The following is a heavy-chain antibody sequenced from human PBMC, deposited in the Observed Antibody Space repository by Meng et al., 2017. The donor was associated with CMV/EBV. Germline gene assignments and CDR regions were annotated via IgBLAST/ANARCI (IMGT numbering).Heavy chain of an antibody. D-gene: IGHD6-25*01. V-gene: IGHV3-48*03. Sequence: AGSLRLSCAASGFTFSSYEMNWVRQAPGKGLEWVSYISSSGSTTYYADSVKDRFTISRDKAKNSLYLQMTSLRAEDTAVYYCAKEGSAADAFDIWGQGTMVTVSS. CDR3: AKEGSAADAFDI. CDR2: ISSSGSTT. J-gene: IGHJ3*02. CDR1: GFTFSSYE.